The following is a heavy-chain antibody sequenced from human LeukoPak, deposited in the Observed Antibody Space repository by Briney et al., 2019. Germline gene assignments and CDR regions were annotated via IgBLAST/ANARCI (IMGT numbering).Heavy chain of an antibody. CDR3: TSGSYYGPFDY. Sequence: GGSLRLSCAASGFTFDDYAMHWVRQAPGKGLEWVSGISWNSGTIGYADSVKGRFTISRDNAKNSLYLQMNSPRAEDTALYYCTSGSYYGPFDYWGQGTLVTVSS. J-gene: IGHJ4*02. D-gene: IGHD1-26*01. CDR1: GFTFDDYA. V-gene: IGHV3-9*01. CDR2: ISWNSGTI.